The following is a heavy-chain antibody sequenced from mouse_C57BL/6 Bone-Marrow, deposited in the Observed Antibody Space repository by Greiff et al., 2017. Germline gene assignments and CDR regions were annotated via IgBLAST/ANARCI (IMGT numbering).Heavy chain of an antibody. CDR1: GYTFTEYT. CDR3: ARHEDRGNYYGRGAMDY. Sequence: VQLQQSGAELVKPGASVKLSCKASGYTFTEYTIHWVKQRSGQGLEWIGWFYPGSGSIKYNEKFKDKATLTADKSSSTVYMELSRLTSEDSAVYFCARHEDRGNYYGRGAMDYWGQGTSVTVSS. D-gene: IGHD1-1*01. V-gene: IGHV1-62-2*01. J-gene: IGHJ4*01. CDR2: FYPGSGSI.